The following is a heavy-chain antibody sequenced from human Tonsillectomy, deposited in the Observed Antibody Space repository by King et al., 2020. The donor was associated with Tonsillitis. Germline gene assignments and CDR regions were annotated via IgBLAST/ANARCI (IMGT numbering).Heavy chain of an antibody. CDR2: IGRSSTYI. CDR3: AKGDTWNDGWGAY. CDR1: GFTFSTYS. J-gene: IGHJ4*02. V-gene: IGHV3-21*01. Sequence: VQLVESGGGLVKPGGSLRLSCAASGFTFSTYSMNWVRQAPGKGLEWVSSIGRSSTYIYYADSVKGRFTISRDNAKNSLYLEMNSLRAEDTAVYYCAKGDTWNDGWGAYWGQGTLVTVSS. D-gene: IGHD1-1*01.